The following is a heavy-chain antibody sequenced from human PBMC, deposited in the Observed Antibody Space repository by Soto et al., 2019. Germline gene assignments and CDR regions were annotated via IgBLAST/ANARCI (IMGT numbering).Heavy chain of an antibody. J-gene: IGHJ4*02. D-gene: IGHD5-18*01. CDR1: GGSISSYY. CDR3: ARAGYSYNTGYYFDY. V-gene: IGHV4-59*01. CDR2: VYYSWTT. Sequence: SETLSLTCIVSGGSISSYYWSWIRQPPGKGLEWIGYVYYSWTTYHNPSLKSRVTMSVDTSNNQFSLKVSSVTAADTAVYYCARAGYSYNTGYYFDYWGQGTLVTVSS.